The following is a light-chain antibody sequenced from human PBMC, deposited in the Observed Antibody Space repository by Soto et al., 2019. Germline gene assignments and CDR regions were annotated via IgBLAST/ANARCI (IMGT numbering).Light chain of an antibody. J-gene: IGKJ4*01. CDR3: QQFSSYPLT. V-gene: IGKV3-20*01. Sequence: ETLLTPAPGGLSFSPAARASLPGRASQSVSSNKLAWYQQKPGQAPRLLIYAASSRATGIPDRFSGSGSGTDFTLTISRLEPEDFAVYYCQQFSSYPLTFGGGTKVDIK. CDR1: QSVSSNK. CDR2: AAS.